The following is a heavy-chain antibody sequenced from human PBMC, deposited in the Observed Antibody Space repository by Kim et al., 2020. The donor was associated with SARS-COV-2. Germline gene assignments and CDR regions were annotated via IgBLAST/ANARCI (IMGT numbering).Heavy chain of an antibody. V-gene: IGHV4-61*01. CDR1: GGSVSSGSYY. D-gene: IGHD7-27*01. CDR3: ARGIRWGYYYYYGMDV. CDR2: IYYSGST. Sequence: SETLSLTCTVSGGSVSSGSYYWSWIRQPPGKGLEWIGYIYYSGSTNYNPSLKSRVTISVDTSKNQFSLKLSSVTAADTAVYYCARGIRWGYYYYYGMDVWGQGTTVTVSS. J-gene: IGHJ6*02.